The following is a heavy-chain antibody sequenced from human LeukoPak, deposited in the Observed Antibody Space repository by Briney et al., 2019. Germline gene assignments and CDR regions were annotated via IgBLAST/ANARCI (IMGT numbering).Heavy chain of an antibody. Sequence: PSETLSLTCTVPGGSVSIGSYYRSWIRQPAGKGLEWLGRVYISGITNYNHSLKSRVTISVDTSKNQFSLKLSSVTAADTAVYYCARVTDFWSGWNAFDIWGQGTMVTVSS. CDR2: VYISGIT. V-gene: IGHV4-61*02. CDR3: ARVTDFWSGWNAFDI. J-gene: IGHJ3*02. D-gene: IGHD3-3*01. CDR1: GGSVSIGSYY.